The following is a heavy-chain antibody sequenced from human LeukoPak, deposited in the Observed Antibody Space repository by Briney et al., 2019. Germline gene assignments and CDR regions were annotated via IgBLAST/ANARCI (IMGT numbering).Heavy chain of an antibody. CDR1: GFTFSSYA. CDR2: ISSSGGST. V-gene: IGHV3-23*01. CDR3: AKGGKWDVTPFDY. J-gene: IGHJ4*02. Sequence: GGSLRLSCAASGFTFSSYAMSWVRQAPGKGLEWVSAISSSGGSTYYADSVKGRFTISRDKSKNTLYLQMNSLRAEDTAVYYCAKGGKWDVTPFDYWGQGTLVTVSS. D-gene: IGHD1-26*01.